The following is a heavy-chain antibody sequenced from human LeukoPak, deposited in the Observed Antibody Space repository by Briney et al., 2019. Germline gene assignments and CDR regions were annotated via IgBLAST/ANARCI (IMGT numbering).Heavy chain of an antibody. CDR2: ISSSGSTI. J-gene: IGHJ4*02. CDR3: ARLGYCSSTSCHSMDY. CDR1: GFTFSSYE. V-gene: IGHV3-48*03. Sequence: PGGSLRLSCAASGFTFSSYEMNWVRQAPGKGLEWVSYISSSGSTIYYADSVKGRFTISRDNAKNSLYLQMNSLRAEDTAVYYCARLGYCSSTSCHSMDYWGQGTLVTVSS. D-gene: IGHD2-2*01.